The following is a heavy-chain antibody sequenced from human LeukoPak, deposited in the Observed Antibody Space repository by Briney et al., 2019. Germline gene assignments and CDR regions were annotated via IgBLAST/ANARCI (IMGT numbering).Heavy chain of an antibody. Sequence: SETLSLTCAVSGGSISSYYWSWIRQPPGKGLEWIGYIYYSGSTNYNPSLKSRVTISVDTSKNQFSLKLSSVTAADTAVYYCARHGGTVTTYDYWGQGTLVTVSS. D-gene: IGHD4-17*01. V-gene: IGHV4-59*08. CDR3: ARHGGTVTTYDY. CDR2: IYYSGST. J-gene: IGHJ4*02. CDR1: GGSISSYY.